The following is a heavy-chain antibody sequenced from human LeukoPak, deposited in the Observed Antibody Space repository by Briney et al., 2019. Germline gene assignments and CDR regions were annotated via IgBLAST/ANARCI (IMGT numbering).Heavy chain of an antibody. CDR3: VRDSFFTHYYDSRDYSFDC. CDR2: INPDSGGT. J-gene: IGHJ4*02. CDR1: GYTFSDYY. D-gene: IGHD3-22*01. V-gene: IGHV1-2*02. Sequence: ASVKVSCKASGYTFSDYYMHWVRRAPGQGLEWMGWINPDSGGTNYAQKFQGRVTMTRDTSISTAYMELSRLRSDDTAVYYCVRDSFFTHYYDSRDYSFDCWGQGTLVTVSS.